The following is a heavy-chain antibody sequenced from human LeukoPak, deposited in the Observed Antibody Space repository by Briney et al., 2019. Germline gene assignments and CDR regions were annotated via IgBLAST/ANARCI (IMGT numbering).Heavy chain of an antibody. J-gene: IGHJ4*02. CDR2: IKQDGSEK. CDR1: GFTFSNYW. V-gene: IGHV3-7*01. D-gene: IGHD3-10*01. Sequence: GGSLRLSCAASGFTFSNYWMSWVRQAPGKGLEWVANIKQDGSEKHYVDSVKGRFTISTDNAKNSMDLQMNSLRAEDTAVYYCARDRPGYYYGSGSSAFDYWGQGTLVTVSS. CDR3: ARDRPGYYYGSGSSAFDY.